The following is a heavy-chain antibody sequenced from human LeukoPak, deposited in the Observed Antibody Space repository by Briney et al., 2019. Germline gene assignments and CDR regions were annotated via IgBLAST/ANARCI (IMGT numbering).Heavy chain of an antibody. CDR2: INHGGST. CDR3: ARFDYVWETHGMDAFDM. J-gene: IGHJ3*02. Sequence: PSETLSLTCGVSGYSIRNGYSWDWIRQAPGKGLGWTGSINHGGSTTYNPSLRSRVTISLVTSKNAFSLTLRSVTAADTAVYYCARFDYVWETHGMDAFDMWGHGTMVTVSP. D-gene: IGHD3-16*01. V-gene: IGHV4-38-2*01. CDR1: GYSIRNGYS.